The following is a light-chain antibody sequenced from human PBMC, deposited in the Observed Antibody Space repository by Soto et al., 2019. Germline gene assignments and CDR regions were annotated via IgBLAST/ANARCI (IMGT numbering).Light chain of an antibody. CDR3: QHPWT. V-gene: IGKV3-20*01. CDR1: QSFNSGY. J-gene: IGKJ1*01. Sequence: EIVLTQSPGTLSLSPGERATLSCRATQSFNSGYLARYQHKPGQAPRLLIYGASSRATGIPDRFSGNGSGTDFTLTISRLEPEDFAVYYCQHPWTFGQGTKVDIK. CDR2: GAS.